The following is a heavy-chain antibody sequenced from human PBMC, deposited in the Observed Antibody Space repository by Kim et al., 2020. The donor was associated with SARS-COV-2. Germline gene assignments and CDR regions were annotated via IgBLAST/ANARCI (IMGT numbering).Heavy chain of an antibody. D-gene: IGHD2-8*02. V-gene: IGHV1-46*01. J-gene: IGHJ4*02. CDR3: ARDSNLLGGRGFFDY. Sequence: QKSKGRVTMTRDTSTSTVYMELSSLRSEDTAVYYCARDSNLLGGRGFFDYWGQGTLVTVSS.